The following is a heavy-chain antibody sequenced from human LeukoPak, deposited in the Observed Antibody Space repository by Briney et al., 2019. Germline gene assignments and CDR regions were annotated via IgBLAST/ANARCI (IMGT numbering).Heavy chain of an antibody. D-gene: IGHD3-3*01. J-gene: IGHJ3*02. CDR3: ARNYPYDFWSGYFFGAFDI. V-gene: IGHV3-7*01. CDR2: IKQDGSEK. Sequence: GGSLRLSCAASGFTFSSYWMSWVRQAPGKGLEWVANIKQDGSEKYYVDSVKGRFTISRDNAKNSLYLQMNSLRAEDTAVYYCARNYPYDFWSGYFFGAFDIWGQGTMVTVSS. CDR1: GFTFSSYW.